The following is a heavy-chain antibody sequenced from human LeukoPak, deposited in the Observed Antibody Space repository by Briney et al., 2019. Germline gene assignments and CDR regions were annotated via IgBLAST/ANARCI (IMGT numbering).Heavy chain of an antibody. V-gene: IGHV3-30*18. CDR2: ISYDGSNK. D-gene: IGHD3-10*01. J-gene: IGHJ4*02. CDR3: AKRGDSGSYLYFDY. CDR1: EFTFSSYD. Sequence: PAGSLRLSCAASEFTFSSYDMHWVRQAPGKGLEWVAVISYDGSNKYYADSVKGRFTISRDNSKNTLYLQMNSLRGDDTAVYYCAKRGDSGSYLYFDYWGQGTLVTVSS.